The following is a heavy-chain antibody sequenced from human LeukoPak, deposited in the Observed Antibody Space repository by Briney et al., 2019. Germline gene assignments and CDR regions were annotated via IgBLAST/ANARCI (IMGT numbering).Heavy chain of an antibody. CDR3: ARTGGRKWTHRGPFDI. V-gene: IGHV1-69*06. D-gene: IGHD1-14*01. J-gene: IGHJ3*02. Sequence: EASVKVSCKASGGTFSSYAISWVRQAPGQGLEWMGRIIPIFGTANYAQKFQGRVTITEDKSTSTAYMELSSLRSEDTAVYYCARTGGRKWTHRGPFDIWGQGTMVTVSS. CDR1: GGTFSSYA. CDR2: IIPIFGTA.